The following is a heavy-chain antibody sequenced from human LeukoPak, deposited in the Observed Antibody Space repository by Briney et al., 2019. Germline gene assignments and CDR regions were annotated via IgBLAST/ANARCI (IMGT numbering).Heavy chain of an antibody. J-gene: IGHJ4*02. CDR3: ARGNYYDSSGYYNYYFDY. CDR2: INPNSGGT. D-gene: IGHD3-22*01. Sequence: RASVTVSCKASGYTFTGYYMHWVRQAPGQGLEWMGWINPNSGGTNYAQKFQGRVTMTRDTSISTAYMELSRLRSDDTAVYYCARGNYYDSSGYYNYYFDYWGQGTLVTVSS. V-gene: IGHV1-2*02. CDR1: GYTFTGYY.